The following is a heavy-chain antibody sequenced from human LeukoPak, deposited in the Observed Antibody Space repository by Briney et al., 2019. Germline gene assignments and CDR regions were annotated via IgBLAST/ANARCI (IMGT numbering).Heavy chain of an antibody. J-gene: IGHJ4*02. Sequence: SETLSLTCAVYGGSFSGYYWSWNRQPPGKGLEWIGEINHSGSTNYNPSLKSRVTISVDTSKNQFSLKLSSVTAADTAVYYCARRNYYDILTGYYASIDYWGQGTLVTVSS. D-gene: IGHD3-9*01. CDR1: GGSFSGYY. V-gene: IGHV4-34*01. CDR2: INHSGST. CDR3: ARRNYYDILTGYYASIDY.